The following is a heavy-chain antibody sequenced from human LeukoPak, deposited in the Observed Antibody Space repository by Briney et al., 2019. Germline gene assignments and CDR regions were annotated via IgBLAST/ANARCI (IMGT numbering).Heavy chain of an antibody. Sequence: SETLSLTCAVYGGAFSGYYWSWIRQPPGKGLEWIGEINLSGSTNYNPSLKSRVTTSVDTSKKQISLKLSSVTAADTAVYYCAKYEEFDPITPIDYWGQGTLVTVSS. V-gene: IGHV4-34*01. CDR3: AKYEEFDPITPIDY. D-gene: IGHD3-9*01. J-gene: IGHJ4*02. CDR2: INLSGST. CDR1: GGAFSGYY.